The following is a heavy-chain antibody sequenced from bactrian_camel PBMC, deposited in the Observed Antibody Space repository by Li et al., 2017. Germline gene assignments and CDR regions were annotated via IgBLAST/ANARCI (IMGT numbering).Heavy chain of an antibody. V-gene: IGHV3S40*01. D-gene: IGHD1*01. J-gene: IGHJ6*01. CDR2: INNGGSIT. Sequence: EVQLVESGGGMVQPGGSLRLSCAASGFAFSIYGMGWVRQAPGKGLEWVSGINNGGSITYYADSVKGRFTISRDNAKNTLYLQMNSLKPEDTAVYYCAAPPVSCGLVGAGFGYWGKGTQVTVS. CDR3: AAPPVSCGLVGAGFGY. CDR1: GFAFSIYG.